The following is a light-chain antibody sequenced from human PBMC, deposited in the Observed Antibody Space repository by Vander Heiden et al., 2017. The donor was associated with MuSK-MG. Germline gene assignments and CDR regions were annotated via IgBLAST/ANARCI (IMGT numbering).Light chain of an antibody. V-gene: IGLV3-1*01. CDR1: KLGDKY. J-gene: IGLJ2*01. Sequence: SYELTQPPSVSVSPGQTASIPCSGHKLGDKYASWYQQKPGQSPVLVSYQNVKRPSGIPERFSGSNSGNTATLTISGTQAMDEGVYYCQAWDSRTYVVFGGGTKLTVL. CDR2: QNV. CDR3: QAWDSRTYVV.